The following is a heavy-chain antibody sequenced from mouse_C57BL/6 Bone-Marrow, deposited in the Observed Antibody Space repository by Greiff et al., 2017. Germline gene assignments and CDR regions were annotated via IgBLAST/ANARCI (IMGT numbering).Heavy chain of an antibody. D-gene: IGHD1-1*01. CDR2: IWTGGGT. V-gene: IGHV2-9-1*01. J-gene: IGHJ1*03. Sequence: VHLVESGPGLVAPSQSLSITCTVSGFSLTSYAISWVRQPPGKGLEWLGVIWTGGGTNYNSALKSRLSISKDNSKRQVFLKMNSLQTDDTARYYCARKGLDYGNWYFDVWGTGTTVTVSS. CDR3: ARKGLDYGNWYFDV. CDR1: GFSLTSYA.